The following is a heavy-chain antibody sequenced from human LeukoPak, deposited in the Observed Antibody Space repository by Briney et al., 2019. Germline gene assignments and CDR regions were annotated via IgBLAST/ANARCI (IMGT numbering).Heavy chain of an antibody. D-gene: IGHD3-9*01. V-gene: IGHV1-69*06. CDR2: IIPIFGTA. Sequence: SVKVSCKASGGTFSSYAISWVRQAPGQGLEWMGGIIPIFGTANYAQKFQGRVTITADKSTSTAYMELSSLRSEDTAVYYCARQDYDILTGYYRGHAFDIWGQGTMVTVST. J-gene: IGHJ3*02. CDR3: ARQDYDILTGYYRGHAFDI. CDR1: GGTFSSYA.